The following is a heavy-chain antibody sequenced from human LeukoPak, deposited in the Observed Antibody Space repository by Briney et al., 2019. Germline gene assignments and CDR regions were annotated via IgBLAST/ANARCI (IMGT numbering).Heavy chain of an antibody. D-gene: IGHD2-21*01. CDR1: GYTFTDYY. CDR2: INPNSDYT. V-gene: IGHV1-2*02. CDR3: AVAPRDY. Sequence: ASVRVSCKASGYTFTDYYIHWVRQAPGQGLEWMGWINPNSDYTFYAQKFQGRVTLTRDTSISTVCMELTTLTSDDTALYYCAVAPRDYWGQGTLVSVSA. J-gene: IGHJ4*02.